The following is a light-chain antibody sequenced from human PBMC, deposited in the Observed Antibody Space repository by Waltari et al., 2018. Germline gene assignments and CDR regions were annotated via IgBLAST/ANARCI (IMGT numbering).Light chain of an antibody. J-gene: IGLJ1*01. CDR1: SGDVGFYNY. Sequence: QSALTQPPSASGSPGQSVTISCPGTSGDVGFYNYVPWYQPHPGKAPNLMIYEVNKRPSGVPDRFSGSKSGNTASLTVSGLQAEDEADYYCSSYAGTTSVFGTGTKVTVL. CDR3: SSYAGTTSV. V-gene: IGLV2-8*01. CDR2: EVN.